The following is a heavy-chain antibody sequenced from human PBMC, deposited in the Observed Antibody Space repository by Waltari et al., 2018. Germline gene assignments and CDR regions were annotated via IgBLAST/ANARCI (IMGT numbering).Heavy chain of an antibody. CDR2: VQYSGRS. V-gene: IGHV4-4*02. CDR1: GDSMSSTDW. CDR3: ARDRGRGIYLDT. J-gene: IGHJ5*02. D-gene: IGHD2-15*01. Sequence: QLQLQESGPGLVKPSGTLSLRCTVSGDSMSSTDWWSWVRQSPQKGLEWIGQVQYSGRSNYNPSVASLVTVSIDTSNNQFSLKRTSATAADTAMYYCARDRGRGIYLDTWGPGMQVTVSP.